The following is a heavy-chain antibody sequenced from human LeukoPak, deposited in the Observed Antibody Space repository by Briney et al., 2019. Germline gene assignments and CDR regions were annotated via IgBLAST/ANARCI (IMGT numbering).Heavy chain of an antibody. Sequence: GGSLRLSCTASGFTFGDYAMSWVRQAPGKGLEWVGFIRSKAYGGTTEYAASVKGRFTISRDDSKSIAYLQMNSLKTEDTAVYYCTRSKRSWYFDLRGRGTLVTVSS. V-gene: IGHV3-49*04. CDR1: GFTFGDYA. CDR3: TRSKRSWYFDL. CDR2: IRSKAYGGTT. J-gene: IGHJ2*01. D-gene: IGHD1-1*01.